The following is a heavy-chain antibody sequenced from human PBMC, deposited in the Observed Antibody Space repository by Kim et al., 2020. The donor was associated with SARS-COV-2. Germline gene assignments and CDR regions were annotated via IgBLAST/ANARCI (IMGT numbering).Heavy chain of an antibody. D-gene: IGHD6-19*01. Sequence: SETLSLTCTVSGGSISSYYWSWIRQPPGKGLEWIGYIYYSGSTNYNPSLKSRVTISVDTSKNQFSLKLSSVTAADTAVYYCARAKPSIAVANDAFDIWGQGTMVTVSS. CDR3: ARAKPSIAVANDAFDI. CDR2: IYYSGST. V-gene: IGHV4-59*01. CDR1: GGSISSYY. J-gene: IGHJ3*02.